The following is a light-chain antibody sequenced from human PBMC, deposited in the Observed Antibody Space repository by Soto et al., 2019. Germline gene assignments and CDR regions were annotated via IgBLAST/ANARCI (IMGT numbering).Light chain of an antibody. CDR2: ETS. CDR1: QSISSH. V-gene: IGKV1-5*03. Sequence: DIPVTQSPSTLSASVGDRVTITCRASQSISSHLAWYRQKPGKAPNLLIFETSNLHVGVPSRISASGTGTEFTLTITSLQPDDFATYYCLQYDTSAPYTFGQGTNLEI. CDR3: LQYDTSAPYT. J-gene: IGKJ2*01.